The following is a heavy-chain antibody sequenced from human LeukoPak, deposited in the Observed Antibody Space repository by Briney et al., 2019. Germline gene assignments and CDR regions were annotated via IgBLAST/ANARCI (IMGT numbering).Heavy chain of an antibody. D-gene: IGHD6-19*01. CDR2: IYHSGSS. CDR1: GYSISSGYY. Sequence: PWGTLSLTCAGSGYSISSGYYWACIRQPPGKVLEWIGIIYHSGSSYYNPSLKSRFTLAVDTAKNQFSLKLSSVTAEDTAVYKCESLLILAQWRWTFDLRGQGSMVSVSS. J-gene: IGHJ4*01. V-gene: IGHV4-38-2*01. CDR3: ESLLILAQWRWTFDL.